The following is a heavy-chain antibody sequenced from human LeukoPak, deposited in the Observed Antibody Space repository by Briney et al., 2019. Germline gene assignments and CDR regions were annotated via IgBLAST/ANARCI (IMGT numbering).Heavy chain of an antibody. CDR2: INTKNGNP. V-gene: IGHV7-4-1*02. Sequence: ASVKVSCKASGGTFSSYAISWVRQAPGQGLEWMGWINTKNGNPTYAQGFTGRFVFSLDTSVSTAYLQISNLKAEDTAVYYCARNNADGEGRFSYWGQGTLVTVSS. CDR1: GGTFSSYA. D-gene: IGHD3-10*01. J-gene: IGHJ4*02. CDR3: ARNNADGEGRFSY.